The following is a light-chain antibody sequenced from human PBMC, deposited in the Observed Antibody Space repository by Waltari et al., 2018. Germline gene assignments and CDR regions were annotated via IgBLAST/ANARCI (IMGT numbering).Light chain of an antibody. CDR3: QSYDTSLSVV. Sequence: QSVLTQPPSVSGAPGQRVTISCPGSGPNLGPGHAFPWYQHLPRAAPKLLIYGSTTRPLGVPDRFFGSTSGTSASLVITGLQAEDEAEYYCQSYDTSLSVVFGGGTKLTVL. CDR1: GPNLGPGHA. J-gene: IGLJ3*02. CDR2: GST. V-gene: IGLV1-40*01.